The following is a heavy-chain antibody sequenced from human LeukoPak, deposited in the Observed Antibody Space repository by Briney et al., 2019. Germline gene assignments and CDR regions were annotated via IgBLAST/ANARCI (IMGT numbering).Heavy chain of an antibody. CDR2: INHSGST. D-gene: IGHD5-18*01. CDR1: GGSFSGYY. Sequence: SETLSLTCAVYGGSFSGYYWSWIRQPPGKGLEWIGEINHSGSTNYNPSLKSRVTISVDTSKNQFSLKLSSVTAADTAVYYCARGPRRGYSYGYLDYWGQGTLVTVSS. V-gene: IGHV4-34*01. J-gene: IGHJ4*02. CDR3: ARGPRRGYSYGYLDY.